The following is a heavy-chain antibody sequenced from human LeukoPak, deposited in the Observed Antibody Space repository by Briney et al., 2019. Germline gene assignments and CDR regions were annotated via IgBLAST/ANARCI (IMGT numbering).Heavy chain of an antibody. D-gene: IGHD3-9*01. V-gene: IGHV3-7*01. CDR3: ARDRYDILTGYNDAFDL. J-gene: IGHJ3*01. CDR2: LNQDGSEK. Sequence: PGGSLRLSCAASGFILTTYWMSWVRQAPGKGPEWLAHLNQDGSEKYYVVRVERLFTISRDNDKKSLYLQMNNRRAEYTAVYYCARDRYDILTGYNDAFDLWGPGTMVTVSS. CDR1: GFILTTYW.